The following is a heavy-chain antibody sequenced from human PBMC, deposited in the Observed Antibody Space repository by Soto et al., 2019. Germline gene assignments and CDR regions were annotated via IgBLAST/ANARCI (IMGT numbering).Heavy chain of an antibody. CDR1: GFTFSSYA. CDR2: ISGSGGST. J-gene: IGHJ4*02. CDR3: AKPAVISSAVVISPVFDY. D-gene: IGHD3-22*01. V-gene: IGHV3-23*01. Sequence: PGGSLRLSCAASGFTFSSYAMSWVRQAPGKGLEWVSAISGSGGSTYYADSVKGRFTISRDNSKNTLYLQMNSLRAEDTAVYYCAKPAVISSAVVISPVFDYWGQGTLVTVSS.